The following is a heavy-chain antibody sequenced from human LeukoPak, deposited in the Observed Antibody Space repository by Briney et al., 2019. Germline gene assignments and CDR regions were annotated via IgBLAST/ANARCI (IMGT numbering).Heavy chain of an antibody. D-gene: IGHD4-17*01. CDR2: ISVHTGIT. J-gene: IGHJ4*02. V-gene: IGHV1-18*04. CDR1: GYSFTSYG. CDR3: ARVRSDYGDFGNY. Sequence: ASVKVSCKASGYSFTSYGISWVRQAPGQGLEWMGRISVHTGITNYAQKLQGRVTMTTDTSTSTAYMELRSLRSDDTAVYYCARVRSDYGDFGNYWGQGTLVTVSS.